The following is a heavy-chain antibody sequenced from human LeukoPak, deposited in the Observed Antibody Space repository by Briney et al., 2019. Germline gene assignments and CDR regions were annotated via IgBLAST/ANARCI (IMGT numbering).Heavy chain of an antibody. D-gene: IGHD3-9*01. CDR3: ASSHYDILTGYYPRFDY. Sequence: SETLSLTCTVSGGSISSYYWSWIRQPPGKGLEWIGYIYYRGSTNYNPSLKSRVTISVDTSKNQFSLKLSSVTAADTAVYYCASSHYDILTGYYPRFDYWGQGTLVTVSS. V-gene: IGHV4-59*01. CDR1: GGSISSYY. J-gene: IGHJ4*02. CDR2: IYYRGST.